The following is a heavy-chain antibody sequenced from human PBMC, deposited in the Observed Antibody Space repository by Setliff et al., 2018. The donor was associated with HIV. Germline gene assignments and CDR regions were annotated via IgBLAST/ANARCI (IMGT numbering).Heavy chain of an antibody. D-gene: IGHD2-2*01. V-gene: IGHV1-69*13. J-gene: IGHJ4*02. CDR2: IIPMFGAT. Sequence: GASVKVSCKTSGVSFSSYAISWVRQAPGQGLEWMGGIIPMFGATNYAQKFQGRVTITADESTNTAYMELSSLRSEDTAVYYCARLSCSSNSCPFDYWVQGTLVTVSS. CDR3: ARLSCSSNSCPFDY. CDR1: GVSFSSYA.